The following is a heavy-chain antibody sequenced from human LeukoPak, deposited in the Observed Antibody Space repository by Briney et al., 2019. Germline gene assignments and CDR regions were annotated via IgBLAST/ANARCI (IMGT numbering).Heavy chain of an antibody. CDR2: FDPEDGET. Sequence: GASVKVSRKVSGYTLTELSMHWVRQAPGKGLEGMGGFDPEDGETICAQKFQGRVTMTEDTSTDTAYMELSSLRSEDTAVHDCATAKGWFDPWGEESLVTVSS. J-gene: IGHJ5*02. V-gene: IGHV1-24*01. CDR3: ATAKGWFDP. CDR1: GYTLTELS.